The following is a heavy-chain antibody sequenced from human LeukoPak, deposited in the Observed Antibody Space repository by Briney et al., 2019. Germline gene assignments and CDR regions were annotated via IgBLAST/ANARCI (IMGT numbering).Heavy chain of an antibody. CDR1: GFTFSSYA. D-gene: IGHD3-10*01. Sequence: GGSLRLSCAASGFTFSSYAMSWVRQAPGKGLEWVSAISGSGGSTYYADSVMGRFTISRDNSKNRLYLQMNSLRAEDTAVYYCAKDHYYGSVNDAFDIWGQGTMVTVSS. CDR2: ISGSGGST. J-gene: IGHJ3*02. CDR3: AKDHYYGSVNDAFDI. V-gene: IGHV3-23*01.